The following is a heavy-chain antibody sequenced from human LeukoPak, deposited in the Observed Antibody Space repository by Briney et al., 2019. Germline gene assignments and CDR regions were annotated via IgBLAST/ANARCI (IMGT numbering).Heavy chain of an antibody. CDR2: ISGSGGST. D-gene: IGHD6-13*01. V-gene: IGHV3-23*01. CDR1: GFTFSSYG. J-gene: IGHJ6*03. Sequence: GGSLRLSCAASGFTFSSYGMSWVRQAPGKGLEWVSAISGSGGSTYYADSVKGRFTISRDNSKNTLYLQMNSLRAEDTAVYYCAKVGTVSSWYDYYDYYYMDVWGKGTTVTISS. CDR3: AKVGTVSSWYDYYDYYYMDV.